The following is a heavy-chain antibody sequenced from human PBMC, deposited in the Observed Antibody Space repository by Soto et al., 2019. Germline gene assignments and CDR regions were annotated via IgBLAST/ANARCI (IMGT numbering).Heavy chain of an antibody. V-gene: IGHV1-18*01. D-gene: IGHD5-12*01. CDR2: ISAYSADA. CDR3: ARVRGFDYWFFLDF. Sequence: QVQLLQSGAEVKRPGASIRVSCKASGYTFTSFSITWVRQAPGQGLEWMGWISAYSADAKSTQKFQDSPTMTTDTSTKPAYMALRRLRSDDTAVYYCARVRGFDYWFFLDFWGQGTLVTVSS. J-gene: IGHJ4*02. CDR1: GYTFTSFS.